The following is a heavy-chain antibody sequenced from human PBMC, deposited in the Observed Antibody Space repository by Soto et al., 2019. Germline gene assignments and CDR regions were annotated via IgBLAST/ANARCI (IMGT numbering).Heavy chain of an antibody. CDR3: ASLYGDYKLFYAFDI. V-gene: IGHV5-51*03. J-gene: IGHJ3*02. CDR1: GYSVTSYW. D-gene: IGHD4-17*01. Sequence: EVQLVQSGAEVKKPGESLKISCKGSGYSVTSYWIGWVRQMPGKGLEWMGIIYPGDSDTRYSPSFQGQVTISADKSISTAYLQWSSLKASDTAMYYCASLYGDYKLFYAFDIWGQGTMVTVSS. CDR2: IYPGDSDT.